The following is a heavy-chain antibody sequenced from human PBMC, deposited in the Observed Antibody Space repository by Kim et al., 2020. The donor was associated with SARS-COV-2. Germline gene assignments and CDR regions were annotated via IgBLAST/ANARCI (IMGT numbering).Heavy chain of an antibody. CDR2: INQDGSEK. CDR1: GLTFTTSW. V-gene: IGHV3-7*01. Sequence: GGSLRLSCAASGLTFTTSWMTSVRQAPGKRLEWVANINQDGSEKYYVDSVKGRFTISRDNAKNSLYLQMNSLRAEDTAVYYCARGRGAAWGQGTLITVSS. CDR3: ARGRGAA. J-gene: IGHJ5*02.